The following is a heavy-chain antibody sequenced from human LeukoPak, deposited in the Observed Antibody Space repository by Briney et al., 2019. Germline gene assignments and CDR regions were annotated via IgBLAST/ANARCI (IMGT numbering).Heavy chain of an antibody. CDR3: ARISWDNSLDY. CDR2: IYYRGGT. Sequence: SETLSLTCAVYGGSFSGYYWSWIRQPPGKGLEWIGYIYYRGGTNYNPSLKSRVTISVDATKNQFSLNLRSVIAADTAVYFCARISWDNSLDYWGQGTLVSVSS. V-gene: IGHV4-34*11. CDR1: GGSFSGYY. J-gene: IGHJ4*02. D-gene: IGHD1/OR15-1a*01.